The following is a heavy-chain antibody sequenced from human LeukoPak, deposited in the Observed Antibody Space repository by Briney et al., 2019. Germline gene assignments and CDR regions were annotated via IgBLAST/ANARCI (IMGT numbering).Heavy chain of an antibody. CDR2: INSDGSWT. CDR1: GNYW. J-gene: IGHJ4*02. Sequence: PGGSLRLSCAASGNYWMHWVRQAPGKGLVWVSHINSDGSWTSYADSVKGRFAISKDNAKNTVYLQMNSRRAEEAAVYYCVSFYETYWGRGTLVTVSS. V-gene: IGHV3-74*01. D-gene: IGHD2/OR15-2a*01. CDR3: VSFYETY.